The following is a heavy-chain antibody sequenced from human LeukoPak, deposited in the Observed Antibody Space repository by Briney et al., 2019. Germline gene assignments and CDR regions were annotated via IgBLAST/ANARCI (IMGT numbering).Heavy chain of an antibody. CDR3: ARDQGEMATIPDY. D-gene: IGHD5-24*01. CDR2: INPNRGGT. CDR1: GYTFTGYY. V-gene: IGHV1-2*02. Sequence: GASVKVSCKASGYTFTGYYMHWVRQAPGQGLEWMGWINPNRGGTNYAQKFQGRVTMTRDTSIATAYMELSRLRSDDTAVYYCARDQGEMATIPDYWGQGTLVTVSS. J-gene: IGHJ4*02.